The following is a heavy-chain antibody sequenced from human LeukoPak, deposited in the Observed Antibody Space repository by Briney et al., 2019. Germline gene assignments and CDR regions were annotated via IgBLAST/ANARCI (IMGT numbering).Heavy chain of an antibody. CDR3: AGRGYSGYALGLY. D-gene: IGHD5-12*01. CDR2: ISGSGGST. CDR1: GFTFSSYG. Sequence: PGGSLGLSCAASGFTFSSYGMSWVRQAPGKGLEWVSAISGSGGSTYYADSVKGRFTISRDNSKNTLYLQMNSLRAEDTAVYYCAGRGYSGYALGLYWGQGTLVTVSS. V-gene: IGHV3-23*01. J-gene: IGHJ4*02.